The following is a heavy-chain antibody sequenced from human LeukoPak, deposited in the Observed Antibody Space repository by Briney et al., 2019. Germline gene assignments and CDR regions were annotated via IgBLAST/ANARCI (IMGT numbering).Heavy chain of an antibody. Sequence: GASVKVSCKASGGTLSSYAISRVRQAPGQGLEWMGMFIPILGIAYYAQKFQGRVTITADKSTSTGYMELSSLRSEDTAVYYCARVGIAATGGYFDYWFQGTLVTVST. V-gene: IGHV1-69*04. CDR2: FIPILGIA. CDR3: ARVGIAATGGYFDY. CDR1: GGTLSSYA. D-gene: IGHD6-13*01. J-gene: IGHJ4*02.